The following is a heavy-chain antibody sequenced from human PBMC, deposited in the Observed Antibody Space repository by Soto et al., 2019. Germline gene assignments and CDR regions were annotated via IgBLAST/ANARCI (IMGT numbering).Heavy chain of an antibody. CDR1: GFTFSSYS. V-gene: IGHV3-21*01. J-gene: IGHJ5*02. CDR2: ISSSSSYI. D-gene: IGHD6-13*01. Sequence: GGSLRLSCAASGFTFSSYSMNWVRQAPGKGLEWVSSISSSSSYIYYADSVKGRFTISRDNAKNSLYLQMNSLRAEDTAVYYCARDLTSPSSQIWFDPWGQGTLVTVSS. CDR3: ARDLTSPSSQIWFDP.